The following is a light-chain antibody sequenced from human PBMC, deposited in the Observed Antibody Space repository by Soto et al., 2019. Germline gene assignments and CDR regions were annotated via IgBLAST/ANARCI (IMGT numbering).Light chain of an antibody. Sequence: QSVLTQPPSVSGAPGQRVTISCTGSSSNIGAGYDVHWYQQLPGTAPKLLIYRNNNRPSGVPDRFSGSKSGTSASLAITGLQAEDEADYYCQSYESSLSGWVFGGGTKLPVL. CDR1: SSNIGAGYD. CDR3: QSYESSLSGWV. V-gene: IGLV1-40*01. J-gene: IGLJ3*02. CDR2: RNN.